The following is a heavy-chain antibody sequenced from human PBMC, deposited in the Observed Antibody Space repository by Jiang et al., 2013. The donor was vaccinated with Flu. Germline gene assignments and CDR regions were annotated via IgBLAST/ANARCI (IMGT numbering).Heavy chain of an antibody. V-gene: IGHV4-61*01. J-gene: IGHJ4*02. CDR3: ARRGDGGRAFDY. D-gene: IGHD3-10*01. Sequence: GPGLVKPSETLSLTCTVSGGSVSSGSYFWSWIRQPPGKGLEWIGYIYYSGSTKYNPSLKSRVTMSVDTTKQQFSLKLSSVTTADTAVYFCARRGDGGRAFDYWGQGTLVTVSS. CDR2: IYYSGST. CDR1: GGSVSSGSYF.